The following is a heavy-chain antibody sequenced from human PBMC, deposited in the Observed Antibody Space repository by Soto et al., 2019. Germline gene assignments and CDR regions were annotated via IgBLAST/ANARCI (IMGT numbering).Heavy chain of an antibody. Sequence: ASETLSLTCTVSGGSINNHYWSWIRQPPGKGLEWLGYVYYNGITNYNPSLKSRVTISVDTSKNQFSLKLTSLTAADTAAYYCAREYCSSTSCSFDYWGQGTLVTVSS. J-gene: IGHJ4*02. D-gene: IGHD2-2*01. CDR3: AREYCSSTSCSFDY. CDR1: GGSINNHY. CDR2: VYYNGIT. V-gene: IGHV4-59*11.